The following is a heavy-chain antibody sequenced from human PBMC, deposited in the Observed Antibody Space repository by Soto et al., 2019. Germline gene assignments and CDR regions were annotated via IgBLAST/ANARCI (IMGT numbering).Heavy chain of an antibody. CDR3: ARESYYDSSGRGAFVI. D-gene: IGHD3-22*01. Sequence: GGSLRLSCAASGFTVSSNYMSWVRQAPGKGLEWVSVIYSGGSTYYADSVKGRFTISRDNSKNTLYLQMNSLRAEDTAVYYCARESYYDSSGRGAFVIWGQGTMVTVS. CDR1: GFTVSSNY. CDR2: IYSGGST. J-gene: IGHJ3*02. V-gene: IGHV3-53*01.